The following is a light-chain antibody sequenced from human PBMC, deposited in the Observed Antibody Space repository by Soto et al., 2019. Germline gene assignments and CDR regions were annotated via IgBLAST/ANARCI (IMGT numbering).Light chain of an antibody. V-gene: IGKV1-5*01. CDR3: QQYQSYAT. J-gene: IGKJ1*01. CDR2: AAS. CDR1: QSIRTW. Sequence: DIQMTQSPSTLSASVGDRVTITCRARQSIRTWLAWYQQKPGKAHKVLIYAASTLQRGVPSRFSGSGSGTDFSLTISSLQPDDFATYFCQQYQSYATFGQGTKVEIK.